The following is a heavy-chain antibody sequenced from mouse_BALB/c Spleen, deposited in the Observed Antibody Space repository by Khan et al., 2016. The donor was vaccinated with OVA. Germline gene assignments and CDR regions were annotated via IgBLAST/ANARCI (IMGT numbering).Heavy chain of an antibody. CDR1: GFTFSSYG. V-gene: IGHV5-17*02. CDR2: ISGDSSTI. J-gene: IGHJ2*01. CDR3: ATSYFYGYYFDY. Sequence: EVMLVESGGGLVQPGGSRKLSCTASGFTFSSYGMHWVRQAPEKGLEWVAYISGDSSTIYYADTVKGRFTISRDNPKNTLFLQMTSLMSEDTARYYCATSYFYGYYFDYWSPGTTLTVSS. D-gene: IGHD1-1*01.